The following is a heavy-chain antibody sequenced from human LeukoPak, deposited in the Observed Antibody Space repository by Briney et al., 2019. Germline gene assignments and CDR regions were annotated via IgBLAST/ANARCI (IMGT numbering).Heavy chain of an antibody. CDR1: GGSFSGYY. CDR2: INHSGST. J-gene: IGHJ4*02. V-gene: IGHV4-34*01. CDR3: ARLGGGSYYDILTGYYNGCYFDY. D-gene: IGHD3-9*01. Sequence: PSETLSLTCAVYGGSFSGYYWSWIRQPPGKGLEWIGEINHSGSTNYNPSLKSRVTISVDTSKNQFSLKLSSVTAADTAVYYCARLGGGSYYDILTGYYNGCYFDYWGQGTLVTVSS.